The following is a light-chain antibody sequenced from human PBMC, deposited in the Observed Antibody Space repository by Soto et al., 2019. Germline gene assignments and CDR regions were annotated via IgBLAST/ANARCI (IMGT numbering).Light chain of an antibody. V-gene: IGKV1-39*01. CDR2: AAS. J-gene: IGKJ4*01. CDR1: QSISSY. CDR3: QQSYSTPPT. Sequence: DIQMTQSPSSLSASIGDRVTMTCRASQSISSYLNWYQQKPGKAPELMIFAASSLQSGVPSRFSGSGSGTDFTLTISSLQPEDFATYYCQQSYSTPPTFGGGTKVDIK.